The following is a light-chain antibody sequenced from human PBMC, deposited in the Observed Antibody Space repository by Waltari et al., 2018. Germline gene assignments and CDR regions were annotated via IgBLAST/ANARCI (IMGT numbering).Light chain of an antibody. J-gene: IGLJ3*02. Sequence: QSVLTQTLPASGTPGQTVTLSCSGSSSNIGSNSVTWYQQLPGTAPKLLIYRDNQRPSGVPDRFSGSKSGTSASLAISGLQSDDEADYYCAAWDDSLNGLVFGGGTQLTVL. CDR3: AAWDDSLNGLV. V-gene: IGLV1-44*01. CDR2: RDN. CDR1: SSNIGSNS.